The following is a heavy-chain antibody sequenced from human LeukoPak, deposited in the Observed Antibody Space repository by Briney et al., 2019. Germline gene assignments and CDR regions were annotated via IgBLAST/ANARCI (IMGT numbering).Heavy chain of an antibody. D-gene: IGHD6-19*01. J-gene: IGHJ4*02. CDR1: GGSISSYY. Sequence: SETLSLTCIVSGGSISSYYWSWVRQPPGKGLEWVGYIYYSGSTNYNPSLKSRVTTPVDTSKTPFSLKLSSVTAADTAVYYCARVSSIAVAVDYWGQGTLVTVSS. CDR3: ARVSSIAVAVDY. V-gene: IGHV4-59*01. CDR2: IYYSGST.